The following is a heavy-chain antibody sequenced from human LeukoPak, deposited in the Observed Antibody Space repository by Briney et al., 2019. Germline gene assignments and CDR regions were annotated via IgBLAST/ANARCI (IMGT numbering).Heavy chain of an antibody. CDR1: GYTFTSYD. CDR2: MNPNSGNT. J-gene: IGHJ6*03. CDR3: ARGKKWVFWDLFGNHYYYYMDV. D-gene: IGHD3-22*01. V-gene: IGHV1-8*03. Sequence: ASVKVSCTASGYTFTSYDINWVRQATGQGLEWMGWMNPNSGNTGYAQKFQGRVTITRNTSISTAYMELSSLRSEDTAVYYCARGKKWVFWDLFGNHYYYYMDVWGKGTTVTVSS.